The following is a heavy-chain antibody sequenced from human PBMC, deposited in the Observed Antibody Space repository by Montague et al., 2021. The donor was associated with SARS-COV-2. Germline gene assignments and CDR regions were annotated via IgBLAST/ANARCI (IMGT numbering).Heavy chain of an antibody. D-gene: IGHD3-10*01. J-gene: IGHJ6*02. CDR2: INHSGRT. CDR3: ARAVRGVIILSPYYAMDV. CDR1: GGSFSAYY. Sequence: SETLSLTYALYGGSFSAYYCNWIRQPPGKGLEWIGDINHSGRTNXNPSLKSRVTVSLDTSKNQFSLKLRSVTAADTAVYYCARAVRGVIILSPYYAMDVWGQGTWVTVSS. V-gene: IGHV4-34*01.